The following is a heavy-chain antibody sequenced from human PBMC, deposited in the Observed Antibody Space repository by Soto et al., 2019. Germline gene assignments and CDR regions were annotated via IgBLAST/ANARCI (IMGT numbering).Heavy chain of an antibody. V-gene: IGHV3-33*01. CDR2: IWYDGSNK. CDR1: GFTFSSYG. Sequence: QVQLVESGGGVVQPGRSLRLSCAASGFTFSSYGMHWVRQAPGKGLEWVAVIWYDGSNKYYADSVKGRFTISRDNSKNTLYLQMNSLRAEDTAVYYCARHNEWFGELFDYWGQGTLVTVSS. J-gene: IGHJ4*02. D-gene: IGHD3-10*01. CDR3: ARHNEWFGELFDY.